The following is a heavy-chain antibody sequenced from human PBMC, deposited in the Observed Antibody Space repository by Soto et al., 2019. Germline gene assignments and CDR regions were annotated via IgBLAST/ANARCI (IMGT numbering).Heavy chain of an antibody. D-gene: IGHD3-10*01. CDR3: ARGDYYGSGSYYTDYYGMDV. CDR1: GFTFSSYG. J-gene: IGHJ6*02. V-gene: IGHV3-33*01. Sequence: PGGSLRLSCAASGFTFSSYGMHWVRQAPGKGLEWVAVIWYDGSNKYYADSVKGRFTISRDNSKNTLYLQMNSLRAEDTAVYYCARGDYYGSGSYYTDYYGMDVWGQGTTVTVSS. CDR2: IWYDGSNK.